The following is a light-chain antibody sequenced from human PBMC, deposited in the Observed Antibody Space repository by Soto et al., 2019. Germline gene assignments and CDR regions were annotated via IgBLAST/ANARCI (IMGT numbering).Light chain of an antibody. CDR2: DVS. V-gene: IGLV2-11*01. J-gene: IGLJ1*01. Sequence: QSVLTQPRSVSGSPGQSVTISCTGTSGDGGDYDYVSWYQQHPGKAPKLLVYDVSKRPSGVPDRFSGSRSGNTASLTISGLQADDEGDYYCFSYAVTHARLRVFGTGTKLTVL. CDR1: SGDGGDYDY. CDR3: FSYAVTHARLRV.